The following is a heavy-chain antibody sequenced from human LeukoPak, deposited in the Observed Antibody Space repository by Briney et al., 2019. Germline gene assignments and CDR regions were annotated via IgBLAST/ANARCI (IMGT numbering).Heavy chain of an antibody. J-gene: IGHJ4*02. CDR2: ISSSSSYI. D-gene: IGHD2-15*01. V-gene: IGHV3-21*01. CDR3: ARGPKDIVVVVAATQFDY. CDR1: GFTFSSYS. Sequence: DPGGSLRLSCAASGFTFSSYSMNWVRQAPGKGLEWVSSISSSSSYIYYADSVKGRFTISRDNAKNSLYLQMNSLRAEDTAVYYCARGPKDIVVVVAATQFDYWGQGTLVTVSS.